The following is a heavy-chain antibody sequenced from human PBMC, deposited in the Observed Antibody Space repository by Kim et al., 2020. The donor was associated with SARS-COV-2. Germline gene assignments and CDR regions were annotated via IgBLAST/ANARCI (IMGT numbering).Heavy chain of an antibody. Sequence: TYYEDSVKGRFTISRDNAKNTLYLQMNSLRAEDTAVYYCARAVVMTAFDIWGQGTMVTVSS. CDR2: T. J-gene: IGHJ3*02. CDR3: ARAVVMTAFDI. V-gene: IGHV3-11*05. D-gene: IGHD3-22*01.